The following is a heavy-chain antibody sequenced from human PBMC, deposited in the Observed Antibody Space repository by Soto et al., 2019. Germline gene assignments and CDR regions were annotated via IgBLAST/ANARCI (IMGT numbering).Heavy chain of an antibody. CDR1: GGSFSGYY. CDR2: INHSGST. Sequence: SETLSLTCAVYGGSFSGYYWSWIRQPPGKGLEWIGEINHSGSTNYNPSLKSRVTISVDTSKNQFSLKLSSVTAADTAVYYCARTGRWIQLWPKGYFDYWGQGTLVTVSS. D-gene: IGHD5-18*01. J-gene: IGHJ4*02. CDR3: ARTGRWIQLWPKGYFDY. V-gene: IGHV4-34*01.